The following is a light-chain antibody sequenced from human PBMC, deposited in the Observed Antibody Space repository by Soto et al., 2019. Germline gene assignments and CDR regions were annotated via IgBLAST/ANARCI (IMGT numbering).Light chain of an antibody. V-gene: IGKV1-27*01. Sequence: DIQMTQSPSSLSASVGDRVTITCRASQDISNYLAWYQQRPGEVPNLLIYGASTLQSRVPSRFSGSGSGTDFTLTISSLQPEDVATYYCQKCDSAPPFTFGPGTKVDIK. CDR2: GAS. CDR3: QKCDSAPPFT. J-gene: IGKJ3*01. CDR1: QDISNY.